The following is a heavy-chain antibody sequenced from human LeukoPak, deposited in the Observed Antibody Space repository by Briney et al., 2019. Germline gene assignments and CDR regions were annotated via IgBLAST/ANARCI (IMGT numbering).Heavy chain of an antibody. D-gene: IGHD3-22*01. Sequence: SETLSLTCTVSGGSISSYYWSWIRQPPGKGLEWTGYIYYSGSTNYNPSLKSRVTISVDTSKNQFSLKLSSVTAADTAVYYCARETGYYDSSGYYGGFDYWGQGTLVTVSS. CDR2: IYYSGST. V-gene: IGHV4-59*01. CDR1: GGSISSYY. CDR3: ARETGYYDSSGYYGGFDY. J-gene: IGHJ4*02.